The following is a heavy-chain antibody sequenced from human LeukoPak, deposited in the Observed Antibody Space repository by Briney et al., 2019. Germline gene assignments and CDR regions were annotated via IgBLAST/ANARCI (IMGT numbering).Heavy chain of an antibody. CDR1: GGSISTFY. CDR2: VYYSGST. V-gene: IGHV4-59*01. Sequence: SETLFLTCTVSGGSISTFYWSWLRQPPGKQLEWIGYVYYSGSTNYNPSFKTRVTISVDTSKNQFSLKLSSVTPADTAVYYCAGVDYDSSGYFDYWGQGTLVTVSS. J-gene: IGHJ4*02. CDR3: AGVDYDSSGYFDY. D-gene: IGHD3-22*01.